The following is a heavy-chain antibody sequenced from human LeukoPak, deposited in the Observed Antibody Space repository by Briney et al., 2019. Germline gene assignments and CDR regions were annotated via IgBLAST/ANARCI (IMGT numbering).Heavy chain of an antibody. CDR2: INHSGST. Sequence: SETLSLTCAVYGGSFSGYYWSWIRQPPGKGLEWIGEINHSGSTNYNPSLKSRVTISVDTSKNQFSLKLSSVTAADTAVYYCARDHYDSSGYFVHYYYYYMDVWGKGTTVTVSS. CDR3: ARDHYDSSGYFVHYYYYYMDV. J-gene: IGHJ6*03. CDR1: GGSFSGYY. D-gene: IGHD3-22*01. V-gene: IGHV4-34*01.